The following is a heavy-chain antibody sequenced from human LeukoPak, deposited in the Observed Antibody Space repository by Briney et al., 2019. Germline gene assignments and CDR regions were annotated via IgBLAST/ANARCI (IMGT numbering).Heavy chain of an antibody. J-gene: IGHJ4*02. CDR1: GFTFSSYS. CDR3: AKGGIFGVVIAPFDS. V-gene: IGHV3-21*04. Sequence: GGSLRLSCAASGFTFSSYSMNWVRQAPGKGLEWVSSISSSSSYIYYADSVKGGFTISRDNAKNSLYLQMNSLTAEDTAVYYCAKGGIFGVVIAPFDSWGQGTLVTVSS. D-gene: IGHD3-3*01. CDR2: ISSSSSYI.